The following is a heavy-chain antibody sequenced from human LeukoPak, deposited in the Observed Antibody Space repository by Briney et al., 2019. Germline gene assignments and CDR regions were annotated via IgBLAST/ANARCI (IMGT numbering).Heavy chain of an antibody. CDR2: IIPILGTA. D-gene: IGHD3-22*01. Sequence: GASVKVSCKASGGTFSSYAISWVRQAPGQGLEWMGGIIPILGTANYAQKFQGRVTITADESTSTAYMELSSLRSEDTAVYYCAVHPLKSYYYDSSGYPIVYWGQGTLVTVSS. J-gene: IGHJ4*02. CDR1: GGTFSSYA. V-gene: IGHV1-69*13. CDR3: AVHPLKSYYYDSSGYPIVY.